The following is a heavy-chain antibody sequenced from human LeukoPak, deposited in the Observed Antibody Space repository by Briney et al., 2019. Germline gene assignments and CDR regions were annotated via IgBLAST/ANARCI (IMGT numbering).Heavy chain of an antibody. Sequence: GASVKVSYKASGGTFSSYAISWVRQAPGQGLEWMGGIIPIFGTANYAQKFQGRVTITTDESTSTAYMELSSLRSEDTAVYYCARDLADTAMDYAFDYWGQGTLVTVSS. CDR3: ARDLADTAMDYAFDY. J-gene: IGHJ4*02. CDR2: IIPIFGTA. V-gene: IGHV1-69*05. CDR1: GGTFSSYA. D-gene: IGHD5-18*01.